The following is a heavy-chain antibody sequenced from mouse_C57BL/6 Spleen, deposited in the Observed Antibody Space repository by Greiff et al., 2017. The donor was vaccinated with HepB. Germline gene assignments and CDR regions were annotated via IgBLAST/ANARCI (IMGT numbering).Heavy chain of an antibody. J-gene: IGHJ4*01. CDR3: ARRATVSMDY. D-gene: IGHD1-1*01. V-gene: IGHV5-17*01. CDR1: GFTFSDYG. Sequence: EVKLVESGGGLVKPGGSLKLSCAASGFTFSDYGMHWVRQAPEKGLEWVAYISSGSSTIYYADTVKGRFTISRDNAKNTLFLQMTSLSSEDTAMYYCARRATVSMDYWGQGPSVTVSS. CDR2: ISSGSSTI.